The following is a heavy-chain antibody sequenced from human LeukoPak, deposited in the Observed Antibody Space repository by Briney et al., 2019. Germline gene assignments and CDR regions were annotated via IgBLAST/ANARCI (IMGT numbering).Heavy chain of an antibody. J-gene: IGHJ6*02. V-gene: IGHV1-18*01. Sequence: ASVKVSCKASGYSFTTLGISWVRQAPGQGLEWMGWITAYIGKTDYAQKFQDRVTLTTDTSTNTAYMELKSLRSDDTAVYYCARGNGVTSGWFQDYYYYGLDVWGQGTTVTVSS. D-gene: IGHD6-19*01. CDR2: ITAYIGKT. CDR3: ARGNGVTSGWFQDYYYYGLDV. CDR1: GYSFTTLG.